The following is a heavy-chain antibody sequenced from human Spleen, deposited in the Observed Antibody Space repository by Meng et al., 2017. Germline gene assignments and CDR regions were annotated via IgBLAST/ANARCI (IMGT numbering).Heavy chain of an antibody. Sequence: GESLKISCAASGFTLSSYWMSWVRQAPGKGLEWVANIKQDGSEKYYVDSVKGRFTISRDNAKNSLYLQMDSLRAEDTAVYYCAKEATFYSRGYYDYWGQGTLVT. CDR1: GFTLSSYW. CDR3: AKEATFYSRGYYDY. V-gene: IGHV3-7*01. D-gene: IGHD3-22*01. CDR2: IKQDGSEK. J-gene: IGHJ4*02.